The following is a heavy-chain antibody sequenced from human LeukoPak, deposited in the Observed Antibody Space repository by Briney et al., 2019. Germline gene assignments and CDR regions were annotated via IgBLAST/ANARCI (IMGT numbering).Heavy chain of an antibody. Sequence: SETLPLTCTVSGGSISGYYWSWIRQPPGKGLEWIGYIYYSGSTNYNPSLQSRVTISLDTSKNQFSLKLTSVTAADTAVYYCARAAFCSGDCYSRWFDPWGQGTLVTVSS. D-gene: IGHD2-21*02. CDR3: ARAAFCSGDCYSRWFDP. CDR2: IYYSGST. CDR1: GGSISGYY. J-gene: IGHJ5*02. V-gene: IGHV4-59*01.